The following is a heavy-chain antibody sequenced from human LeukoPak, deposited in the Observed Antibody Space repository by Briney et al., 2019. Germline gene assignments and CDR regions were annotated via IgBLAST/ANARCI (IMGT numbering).Heavy chain of an antibody. CDR1: EFSFSRYW. V-gene: IGHV3-7*01. Sequence: GGALTLSCAASEFSFSRYWMSWARQAPGKGLEWVANINQDGSEIYYADSVKGRFTTSRDNTRNSLYLQMDSLRGDDTAVYFCGRKGFDVVVDYWGQGTLVTVSS. CDR2: INQDGSEI. D-gene: IGHD2-15*01. J-gene: IGHJ4*02. CDR3: GRKGFDVVVDY.